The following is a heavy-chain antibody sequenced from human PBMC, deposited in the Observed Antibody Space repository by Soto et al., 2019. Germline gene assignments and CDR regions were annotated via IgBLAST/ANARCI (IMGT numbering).Heavy chain of an antibody. CDR1: GFIFSNYG. Sequence: QVQLVESGGGVVQPGRSLRLSCAASGFIFSNYGMHWVRQSPGKGLEWVAVIWSDGSNKYHADSVKGRFTISRDNSKNTLYLQMNSLRAEDTAVYYCARGAQIVVPGTVAKSNWFDLWGQGTLVTVSS. CDR2: IWSDGSNK. J-gene: IGHJ5*02. CDR3: ARGAQIVVPGTVAKSNWFDL. V-gene: IGHV3-33*01. D-gene: IGHD2-2*01.